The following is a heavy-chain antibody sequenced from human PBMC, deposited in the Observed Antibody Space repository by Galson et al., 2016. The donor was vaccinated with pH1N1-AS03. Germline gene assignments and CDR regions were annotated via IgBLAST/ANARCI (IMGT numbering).Heavy chain of an antibody. V-gene: IGHV3-43*02. CDR3: ARDMNRFDY. CDR2: IVRIVFIT. Sequence: SLRLSCAASGFPFGDYAMHWVRQAPGQGLEWVALIVRIVFITGYADSFKGRFTIFRDNRKNSVDLEMHSLTAEDSAIYHCARDMNRFDYWGQGTGVTVSS. J-gene: IGHJ4*02. CDR1: GFPFGDYA.